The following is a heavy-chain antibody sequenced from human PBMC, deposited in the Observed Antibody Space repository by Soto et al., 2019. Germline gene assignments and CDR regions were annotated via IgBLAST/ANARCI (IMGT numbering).Heavy chain of an antibody. V-gene: IGHV1-18*01. CDR1: GYTFSRYG. CDR2: ISGYNGDT. J-gene: IGHJ6*02. CDR3: AKNGQPPYYYYGMDV. D-gene: IGHD2-8*01. Sequence: QGQLVQSGPEVKKSGASVKVSCKASGYTFSRYGISWVRQAPGQGLEWMGWISGYNGDTKYAQKVQGRVTMTLDTSTYTAYMELRRLTSDDTAIYYCAKNGQPPYYYYGMDVWGQGTTVTVSS.